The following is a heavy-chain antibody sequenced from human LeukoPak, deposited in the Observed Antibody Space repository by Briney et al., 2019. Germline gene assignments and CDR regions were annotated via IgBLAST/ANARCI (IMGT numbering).Heavy chain of an antibody. D-gene: IGHD5-24*01. CDR2: IIPIFGTA. J-gene: IGHJ4*02. CDR1: GGTFSSYA. V-gene: IGHV1-69*13. CDR3: ASQRWLQVAPYFFDY. Sequence: SVKVSCKASGGTFSSYAISWVRQAPGQGLEWMGGIIPIFGTANYAQKFQGRVTITADESTSTAYMELSSLRSEDTAVYYCASQRWLQVAPYFFDYWGQGTLVTVSS.